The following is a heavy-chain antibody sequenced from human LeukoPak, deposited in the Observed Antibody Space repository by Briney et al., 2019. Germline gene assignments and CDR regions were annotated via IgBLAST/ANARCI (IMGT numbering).Heavy chain of an antibody. CDR3: ARRAFVVVTASGYFDY. CDR2: IYYSGST. J-gene: IGHJ4*02. CDR1: GGSISSSSYY. D-gene: IGHD2-21*02. Sequence: SENLSLTCTVSGGSISSSSYYWGWIRQPPGKGLEWIGSIYYSGSTYYNPSLKSRVTISVDTSKNQFSLKLSSVTAADTAVYYCARRAFVVVTASGYFDYWGQGTLVTVSS. V-gene: IGHV4-39*01.